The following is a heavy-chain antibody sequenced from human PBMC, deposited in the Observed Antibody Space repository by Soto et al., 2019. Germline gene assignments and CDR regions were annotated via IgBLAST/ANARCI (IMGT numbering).Heavy chain of an antibody. CDR1: GFTFSSYG. Sequence: QVQLVESGGGVVQPGRSLRLSCAASGFTFSSYGMHWVRQAAGKGLEWVAVIWYDGSNKYYADSVKGRFTISRDNSKNTLYLQMNSLRAEDTAVYYCARDFGGGLDYWGQGTLVTVSS. D-gene: IGHD2-21*01. CDR2: IWYDGSNK. V-gene: IGHV3-33*01. CDR3: ARDFGGGLDY. J-gene: IGHJ4*02.